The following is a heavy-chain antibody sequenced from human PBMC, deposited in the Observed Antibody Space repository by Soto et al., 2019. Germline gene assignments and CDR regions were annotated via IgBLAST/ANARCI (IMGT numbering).Heavy chain of an antibody. CDR1: GGSISSSHW. V-gene: IGHV4-4*02. J-gene: IGHJ6*02. Sequence: TSETLSLTCAVSGGSISSSHWWGWVRQAPGKGLEWIGEIYHSGSTNYNPSLKSRITMSVDKSKNQFSVNLSSVTAADTAVYYCVRDADETALVPGPWLVWGRGTMVTV. CDR2: IYHSGST. D-gene: IGHD1-1*01. CDR3: VRDADETALVPGPWLV.